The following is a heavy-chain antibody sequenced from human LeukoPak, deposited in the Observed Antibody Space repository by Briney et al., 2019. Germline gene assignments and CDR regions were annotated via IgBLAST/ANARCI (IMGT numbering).Heavy chain of an antibody. Sequence: PGGSLRLSCAASGFTFSSFAIHWVRQAPGKGLEWVAVISYDGSNKYYADSVKGRFTISRDNSKNTLFLQMNSLRVEGTALYYCAKDLGGPGSSPFGYWGQGTLVTVSS. CDR1: GFTFSSFA. J-gene: IGHJ4*02. D-gene: IGHD3-10*01. CDR3: AKDLGGPGSSPFGY. CDR2: ISYDGSNK. V-gene: IGHV3-30*18.